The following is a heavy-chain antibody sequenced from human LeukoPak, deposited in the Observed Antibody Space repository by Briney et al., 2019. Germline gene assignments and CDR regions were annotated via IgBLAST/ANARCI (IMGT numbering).Heavy chain of an antibody. CDR2: IIPIFGTA. J-gene: IGHJ4*02. CDR3: ARDRITYSSSFPDY. CDR1: GGTFSSYA. Sequence: AASVKVSCKASGGTFSSYAISWVRQAPGQGLEWMGGIIPIFGTANYAQKFQGRVTITADESTSTAYMELSSLRSEDTAVYYCARDRITYSSSFPDYWGQGTLVTVSS. V-gene: IGHV1-69*13. D-gene: IGHD6-6*01.